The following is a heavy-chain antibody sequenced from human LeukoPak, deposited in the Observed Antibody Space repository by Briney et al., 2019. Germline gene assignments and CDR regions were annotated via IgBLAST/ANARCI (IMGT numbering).Heavy chain of an antibody. CDR1: GYTFTGYY. CDR3: ARDLSYCSGGSCSPTTFNY. D-gene: IGHD2-15*01. Sequence: PRASVKVSCKASGYTFTGYYMHWVRQAPGQGLEWMGWINPNSGGTNYAQKFQGRVTMTGDTSISTAYMELSRLRSDDTAVYYCARDLSYCSGGSCSPTTFNYWGQGTLVTVSS. V-gene: IGHV1-2*02. CDR2: INPNSGGT. J-gene: IGHJ4*02.